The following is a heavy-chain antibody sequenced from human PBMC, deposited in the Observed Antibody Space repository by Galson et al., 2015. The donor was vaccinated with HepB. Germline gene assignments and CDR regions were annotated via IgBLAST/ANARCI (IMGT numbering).Heavy chain of an antibody. J-gene: IGHJ4*02. V-gene: IGHV5-10-1*01. D-gene: IGHD4-17*01. CDR2: IDPSDSYT. CDR3: ARQIRGYGDNARSLDY. CDR1: GYSFTSYW. Sequence: QSGAEVKKPGESLRISCKGSGYSFTSYWISWVRQMPGKGLEWMGRIDPSDSYTNYSPSFQGHVTISADKSISTAYLQWSSLKASDTAMYYCARQIRGYGDNARSLDYWGQGTLVTVSS.